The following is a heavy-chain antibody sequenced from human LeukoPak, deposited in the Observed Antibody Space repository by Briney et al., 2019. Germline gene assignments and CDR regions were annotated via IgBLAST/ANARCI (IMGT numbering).Heavy chain of an antibody. J-gene: IGHJ4*02. V-gene: IGHV3-53*01. Sequence: GGSLRLFCAASGFTVSTYYMSWVRQAPGKGLECVSVIYSGGSTYYADSVKGRFTVSRDNSKNTLYLQMNSLRAEDTAMYYCARGLGQCTSSTCLLSLDFWGQGTLVTVSS. CDR3: ARGLGQCTSSTCLLSLDF. CDR1: GFTVSTYY. CDR2: IYSGGST. D-gene: IGHD3-10*01.